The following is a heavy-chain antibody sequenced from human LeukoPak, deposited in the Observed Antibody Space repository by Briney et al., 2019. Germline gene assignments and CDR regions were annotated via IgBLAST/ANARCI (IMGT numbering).Heavy chain of an antibody. J-gene: IGHJ4*01. CDR3: ARRLGSGWYGDDN. CDR2: IKEDGSAK. CDR1: GFTFSSYW. V-gene: IGHV3-7*01. D-gene: IGHD6-19*01. Sequence: GGSLRLSCAASGFTFSSYWMNWARQAPGKGLEWVANIKEDGSAKNYVDSVKGRFTISRDNAKNSLYLQMNSLRTEDTAVYYCARRLGSGWYGDDNWGQGTLVTVSS.